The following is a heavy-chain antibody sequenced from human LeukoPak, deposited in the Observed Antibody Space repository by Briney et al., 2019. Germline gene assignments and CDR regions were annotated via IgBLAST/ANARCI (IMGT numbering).Heavy chain of an antibody. J-gene: IGHJ4*02. V-gene: IGHV1-69*02. CDR3: AARGHCWGTTCVMTGDLFDY. CDR2: IIPVVSIA. Sequence: SVKVSCKASGGTFNSYSIHWVRQAPGQGLQWMGRIIPVVSIATYAQKFEDRVTISADRSTSTAYLELSGLTPEETAIYYCAARGHCWGTTCVMTGDLFDYWGQGTLITVS. CDR1: GGTFNSYS. D-gene: IGHD2-2*01.